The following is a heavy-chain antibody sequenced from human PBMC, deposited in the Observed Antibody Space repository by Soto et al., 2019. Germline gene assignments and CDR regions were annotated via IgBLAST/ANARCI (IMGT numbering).Heavy chain of an antibody. J-gene: IGHJ6*02. CDR2: ISAYNGNT. CDR3: ARDSRDCSSTSCPSAYDYYYYGMDV. Sequence: ASVKVSCKASGYTFTSYGISWVRQAPGQGLEWMGWISAYNGNTNYAQKLQGRVTMTTDTSTSTAYMELRSLRSDDTAVYYCARDSRDCSSTSCPSAYDYYYYGMDVWGQGTTVTV. V-gene: IGHV1-18*04. D-gene: IGHD2-2*01. CDR1: GYTFTSYG.